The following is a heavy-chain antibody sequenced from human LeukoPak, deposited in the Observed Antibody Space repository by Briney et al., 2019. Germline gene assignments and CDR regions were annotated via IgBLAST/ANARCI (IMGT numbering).Heavy chain of an antibody. J-gene: IGHJ3*01. CDR1: GYMFAVYG. D-gene: IGHD3-9*01. Sequence: GSVKVSCKASGYMFAVYGFTWLGQAPGQGLEWLGSIRVHNGGTNYAQNFQGRLTMTTDTSATTAYIDLRSLKSDDTAVYYCARDRYDVGVAFDFWGQGTMVPVSS. CDR2: IRVHNGGT. CDR3: ARDRYDVGVAFDF. V-gene: IGHV1-18*01.